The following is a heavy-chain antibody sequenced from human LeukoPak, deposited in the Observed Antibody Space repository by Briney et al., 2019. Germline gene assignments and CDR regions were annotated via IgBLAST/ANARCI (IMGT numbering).Heavy chain of an antibody. V-gene: IGHV3-9*01. CDR3: ARVNLEGIYDWYFDL. Sequence: GGSLRLSCAASGLTFDDYAMHWVRQAPGKGLEWVSGISWNSGSIGYADSVKGRFTISRDNAKNSLYLQMNSLRAEDTALYYCARVNLEGIYDWYFDLWGRGTLVTVSS. CDR2: ISWNSGSI. D-gene: IGHD2/OR15-2a*01. CDR1: GLTFDDYA. J-gene: IGHJ2*01.